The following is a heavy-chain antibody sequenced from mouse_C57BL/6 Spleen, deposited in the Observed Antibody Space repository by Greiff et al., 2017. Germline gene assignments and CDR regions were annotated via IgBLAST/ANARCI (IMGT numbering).Heavy chain of an antibody. V-gene: IGHV14-2*01. CDR3: ARSGDYFDY. Sequence: VQLQQSGAELVKPGASVKLSCTASGFNIKDYYMHWVKQRTEQGLEWIGRIDPEDGETKYAPKFPGKATITADTSSNTAYLQLSILTSEDTAVYYCARSGDYFDYWGQGTTLTVSS. CDR2: IDPEDGET. J-gene: IGHJ2*01. CDR1: GFNIKDYY.